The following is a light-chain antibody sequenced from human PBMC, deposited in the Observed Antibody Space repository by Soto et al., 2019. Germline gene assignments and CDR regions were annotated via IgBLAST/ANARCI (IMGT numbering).Light chain of an antibody. CDR2: EVT. J-gene: IGLJ2*01. V-gene: IGLV2-14*01. CDR1: SSDVGGYNY. CDR3: SSYTGSNTLV. Sequence: QSALTQPASVSGSPGQSITISCTGTSSDVGGYNYVSWYQEHPGKAPKLMIYEVTSRPSGVSDRFSGSKSRNTASLTISGLQAEDEADYYCSSYTGSNTLVFGGGTKVTVL.